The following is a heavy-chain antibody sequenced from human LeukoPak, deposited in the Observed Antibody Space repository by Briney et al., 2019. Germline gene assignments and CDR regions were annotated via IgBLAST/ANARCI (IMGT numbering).Heavy chain of an antibody. D-gene: IGHD5-24*01. CDR3: ASKSIVDGWFDP. CDR2: IYHSGST. Sequence: SETLSLTCTISGGSISGTYYYWSWIRQPPGTGLEWIGYIYHSGSTYYNPSLKSRVTISVDRSKNQFSLKLSSVTAADTAVYYCASKSIVDGWFDPWGQGTLVTVSS. CDR1: GGSISGTYYY. J-gene: IGHJ5*02. V-gene: IGHV4-30-2*01.